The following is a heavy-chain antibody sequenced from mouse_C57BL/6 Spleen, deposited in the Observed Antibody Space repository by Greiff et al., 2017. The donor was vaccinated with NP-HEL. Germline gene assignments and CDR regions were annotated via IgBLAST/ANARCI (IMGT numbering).Heavy chain of an antibody. Sequence: QVQLQQPGAELVMPGASVKLSCKASGYTFTSYWMHWVKQRPGQGLEWIGEIDPSDSYTNYNQKFKGKSTLTVDKSSSTAYMQLSSLTSEDSAVYYCARLDSSVRDYAMDYWGQGTSVTVSS. CDR3: ARLDSSVRDYAMDY. CDR1: GYTFTSYW. CDR2: IDPSDSYT. J-gene: IGHJ4*01. D-gene: IGHD3-2*02. V-gene: IGHV1-69*01.